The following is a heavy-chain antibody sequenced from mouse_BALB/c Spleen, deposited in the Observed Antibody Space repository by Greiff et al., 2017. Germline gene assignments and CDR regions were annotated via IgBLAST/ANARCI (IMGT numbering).Heavy chain of an antibody. J-gene: IGHJ2*01. D-gene: IGHD2-4*01. CDR3: ARVYDYLYYFDY. V-gene: IGHV5-15*02. Sequence: VQLVESGGGLVQPGGSRKLSCAASGFTFSDYGMAWVRQAPGKGPEWVAFISNLAYSIYYADTVTGRFTISRENAKNTLYLEMSSLRSEDTAMYYCARVYDYLYYFDYWGQGTTLTVSS. CDR1: GFTFSDYG. CDR2: ISNLAYSI.